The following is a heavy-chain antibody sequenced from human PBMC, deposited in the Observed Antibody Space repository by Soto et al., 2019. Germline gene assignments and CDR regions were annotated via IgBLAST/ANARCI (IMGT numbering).Heavy chain of an antibody. CDR2: IYPGDSDT. CDR1: GYSFTSYW. J-gene: IGHJ6*02. CDR3: ARSMGRGYSLGYYYGMDV. D-gene: IGHD3-3*01. V-gene: IGHV5-51*01. Sequence: PGESLKISCKGSGYSFTSYWIGWVRQMPGKGLEWMGMIYPGDSDTRYSPSFQGQVTISADKSISTGYRQWSSLKASDTAMYYCARSMGRGYSLGYYYGMDVWGQGTTVTVSS.